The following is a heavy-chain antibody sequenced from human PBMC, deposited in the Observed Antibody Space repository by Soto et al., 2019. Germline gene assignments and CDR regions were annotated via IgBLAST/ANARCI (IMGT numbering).Heavy chain of an antibody. CDR2: IIDSGGST. J-gene: IGHJ6*02. CDR3: AKSMGGTANGMDV. CDR1: GFTFSSCA. D-gene: IGHD2-15*01. V-gene: IGHV3-23*01. Sequence: GGSLRLSCAASGFTFSSCAMGWVRQAPGKGLEWVSDIIDSGGSTYYADSVKGRFTISRDNAKNSLYLQMNSLRAEGTALYYCAKSMGGTANGMDVWGQGTTVTVSS.